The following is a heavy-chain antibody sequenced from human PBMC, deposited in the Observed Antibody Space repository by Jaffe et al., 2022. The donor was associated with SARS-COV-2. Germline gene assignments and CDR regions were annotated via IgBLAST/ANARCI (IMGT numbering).Heavy chain of an antibody. Sequence: EVQLVESGGGLVQPGGSLRLSCAASGFTFSSYWMSWVRQAPGKGLEWVANIKQDGSEKYYVDSVKGRFTISRDNAKNSLYLQMNSLRAEDTAVYYCARDLKSYSSGPRGCWFDPWGQGTLVTVSS. CDR1: GFTFSSYW. J-gene: IGHJ5*02. D-gene: IGHD6-19*01. CDR2: IKQDGSEK. CDR3: ARDLKSYSSGPRGCWFDP. V-gene: IGHV3-7*01.